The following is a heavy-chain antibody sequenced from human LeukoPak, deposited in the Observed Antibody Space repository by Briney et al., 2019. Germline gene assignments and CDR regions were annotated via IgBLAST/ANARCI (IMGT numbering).Heavy chain of an antibody. J-gene: IGHJ4*02. CDR2: INAGSGDR. Sequence: RRASVKVSCKASGYPFTTYAMHWVRQAPGQRLEWMGWINAGSGDRKYSQKFQGRVTITGDTSASTAYMELSSLRSEDTAVYYCARGGSYYDSSGYLFDYWGQGTLVTVSS. CDR1: GYPFTTYA. CDR3: ARGGSYYDSSGYLFDY. D-gene: IGHD3-22*01. V-gene: IGHV1-3*01.